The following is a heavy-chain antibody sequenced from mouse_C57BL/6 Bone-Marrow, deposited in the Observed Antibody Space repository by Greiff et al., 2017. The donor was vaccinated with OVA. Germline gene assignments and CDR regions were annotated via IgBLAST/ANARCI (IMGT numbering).Heavy chain of an antibody. CDR2: IHPTSGST. V-gene: IGHV1-64*01. Sequence: VQLQQSGAELVKPGASVKLSCKASGYTFTSYWMHWVKQRPGQGLEWIGMIHPTSGSTNYNEKFKSKATLTVDKSSSTAYMQLSSLTSEDSAVYYCARARGPWFAYWGQGTLVTVSA. CDR1: GYTFTSYW. CDR3: ARARGPWFAY. J-gene: IGHJ3*01.